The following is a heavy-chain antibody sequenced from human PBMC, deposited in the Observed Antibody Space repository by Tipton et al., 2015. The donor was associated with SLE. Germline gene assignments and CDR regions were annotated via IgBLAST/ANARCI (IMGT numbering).Heavy chain of an antibody. CDR3: ARARGAYSSSWYWGPFDY. CDR2: VYYSWST. V-gene: IGHV4-38-2*01. D-gene: IGHD6-13*01. J-gene: IGHJ4*02. CDR1: GYSISSGYY. Sequence: TLSLTCAVSGYSISSGYYWGWIRQPPGKGLEWIGSVYYSWSTYYNPSLKSRVTISVDTSKNQFSLKLSSVTAADTAVYYCARARGAYSSSWYWGPFDYWGQGTLVTVSS.